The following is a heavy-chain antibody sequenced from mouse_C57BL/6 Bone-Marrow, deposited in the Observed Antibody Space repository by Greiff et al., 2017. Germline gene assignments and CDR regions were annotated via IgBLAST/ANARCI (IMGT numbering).Heavy chain of an antibody. CDR3: ASGSPTVNTTSFDY. V-gene: IGHV5-4*01. D-gene: IGHD2-4*01. CDR2: ISDGGSYT. J-gene: IGHJ2*01. CDR1: GFTFSSYA. Sequence: EVQGVESGGGLVKPGGSLKLSCAASGFTFSSYAMSWVRQTPEKRLEWVATISDGGSYTYYPDNVKGRFTITRDNAKNNLYLQMSHLKSEDTAMYYCASGSPTVNTTSFDYWGQGTTLTVSS.